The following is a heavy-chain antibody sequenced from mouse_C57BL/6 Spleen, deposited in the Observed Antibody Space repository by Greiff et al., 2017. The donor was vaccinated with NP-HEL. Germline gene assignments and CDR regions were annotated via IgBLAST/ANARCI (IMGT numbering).Heavy chain of an antibody. D-gene: IGHD1-1*01. Sequence: VQVVESGAELVKPGASVKISCKASGYAFSSYWMNWVKQRPGKGLEWIGQIYPGDGDTNYNGKFKGKATLTADKSSSTAYMQLSSLTSEDSAVYFCARGLITTVVVHFDYWGQGTTLTVSS. V-gene: IGHV1-80*01. CDR3: ARGLITTVVVHFDY. CDR1: GYAFSSYW. J-gene: IGHJ2*01. CDR2: IYPGDGDT.